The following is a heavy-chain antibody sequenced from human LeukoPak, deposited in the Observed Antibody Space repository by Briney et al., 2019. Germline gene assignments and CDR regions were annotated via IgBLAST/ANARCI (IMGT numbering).Heavy chain of an antibody. J-gene: IGHJ4*02. D-gene: IGHD6-19*01. CDR1: GYTFTDYY. Sequence: ASVKVSCKASGYTFTDYYIHWVRQAPGQGLEWMAWINPKNGNTNFAQKFQGRVTMTRDTSISTAYMELSRLRSDATAVYYCAKEGSSGWVPNYWGQGTLVTVSS. CDR2: INPKNGNT. CDR3: AKEGSSGWVPNY. V-gene: IGHV1-2*02.